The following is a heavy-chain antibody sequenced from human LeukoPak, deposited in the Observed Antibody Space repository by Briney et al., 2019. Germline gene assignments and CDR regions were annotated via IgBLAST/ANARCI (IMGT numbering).Heavy chain of an antibody. CDR2: IWYDGSSK. CDR1: GFNFNSYG. CDR3: ARDSLSWYYFDY. D-gene: IGHD6-13*01. Sequence: GTSLRLSCAASGFNFNSYGMHWVRQAPGKGPEWVAVIWYDGSSKYYADSLKGRFTISRDNSKNTLYLQMNSLRAEDTAVYYCARDSLSWYYFDYWGQGTLVTVSS. J-gene: IGHJ4*02. V-gene: IGHV3-33*08.